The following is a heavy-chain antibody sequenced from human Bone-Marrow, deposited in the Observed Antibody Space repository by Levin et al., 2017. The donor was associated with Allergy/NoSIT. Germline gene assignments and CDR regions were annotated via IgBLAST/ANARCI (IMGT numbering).Heavy chain of an antibody. J-gene: IGHJ4*02. D-gene: IGHD6-13*01. CDR3: TGTARGIAGLDS. CDR1: GFTFRNAW. V-gene: IGHV3-15*01. CDR2: IRSKGDGGTR. Sequence: GESLKISCSASGFTFRNAWMSWVRQAPGKGLEWVARIRSKGDGGTRDHAAPVEGRFTISRDDSKDILFLQMNSLTTEDTGVYYCTGTARGIAGLDSWGQGTLVTVSS.